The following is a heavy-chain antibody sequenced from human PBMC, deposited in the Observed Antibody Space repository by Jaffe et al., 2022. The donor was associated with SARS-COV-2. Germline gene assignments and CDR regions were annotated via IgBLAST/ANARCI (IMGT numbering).Heavy chain of an antibody. CDR1: GDSVSSNSAA. D-gene: IGHD5-12*01. V-gene: IGHV6-1*01. J-gene: IGHJ6*02. CDR3: ARDRTSGYDHALGSYGMDV. CDR2: TYYRSKWYN. Sequence: QVQLQQSGPGLVKPSQTLSLTCAISGDSVSSNSAAWNWIRQSPSRGLEWLGRTYYRSKWYNDYAVSVKSRITINPDTSKNQFSLQLNSVTPEDTAVYYCARDRTSGYDHALGSYGMDVWGQGTTVTVSS.